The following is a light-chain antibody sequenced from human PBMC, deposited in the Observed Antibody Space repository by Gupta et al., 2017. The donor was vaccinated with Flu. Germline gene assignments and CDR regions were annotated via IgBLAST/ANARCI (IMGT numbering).Light chain of an antibody. CDR1: RSVGGSY. CDR3: QQYGSSPGT. Sequence: GTLSLSPGERATLSCRASRSVGGSYLAWHQQKPGQAPRLLIYDASSRATGIPDRFSGSGSGTDFTLTISRLEPEDFAIYYCQQYGSSPGTFGQGTKVEIK. CDR2: DAS. V-gene: IGKV3-20*01. J-gene: IGKJ1*01.